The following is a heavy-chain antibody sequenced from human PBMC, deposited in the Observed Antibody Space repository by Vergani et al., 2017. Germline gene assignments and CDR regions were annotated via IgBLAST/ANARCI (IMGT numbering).Heavy chain of an antibody. Sequence: QVQLQESGPGLVKPSETLSLTCTVSGGSISSYYWSWIRQPAGKGQEWIGRIYTSGSTNYNPSLKSRVTMSVDTSKNQFSLKLSSVTAADTAVYYCARVGYCSSTSCSEGGWFDPWGQGTLVTVSS. CDR2: IYTSGST. CDR3: ARVGYCSSTSCSEGGWFDP. V-gene: IGHV4-4*07. CDR1: GGSISSYY. J-gene: IGHJ5*02. D-gene: IGHD2-2*03.